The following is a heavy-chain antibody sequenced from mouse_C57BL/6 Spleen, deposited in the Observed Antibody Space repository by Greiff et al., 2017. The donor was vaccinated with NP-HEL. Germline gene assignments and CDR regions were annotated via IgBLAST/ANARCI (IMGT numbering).Heavy chain of an antibody. Sequence: VKLVESGPGLVAPSQSLSITCTVSGFSLTSYGVHWVRQPPGKGLEWLVVIWSDGSTTYNSALKSRLSISKDNSKSQVFLKMNSLQTDDTAMYYCARHYYGSSFRYFDVWGTGTTVTVSS. CDR2: IWSDGST. CDR3: ARHYYGSSFRYFDV. D-gene: IGHD1-1*01. V-gene: IGHV2-6-1*01. J-gene: IGHJ1*03. CDR1: GFSLTSYG.